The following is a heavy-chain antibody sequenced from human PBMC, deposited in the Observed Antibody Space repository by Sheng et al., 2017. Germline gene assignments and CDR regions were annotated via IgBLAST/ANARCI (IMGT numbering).Heavy chain of an antibody. CDR3: ARGYDYEIYYFDY. J-gene: IGHJ4*02. D-gene: IGHD5-18*01. CDR1: GFTFSSYA. V-gene: IGHV3-30-3*01. Sequence: QVQLVESGGGVVQPGRSLRLSCAASGFTFSSYAIHWVRQAPGKGLEWVALISYDGSNKYYADSVKGQFTISRDNSKNTLYLQMNSLRAEDTAVYYCARGYDYEIYYFDYWGQGTLVTVSS. CDR2: ISYDGSNK.